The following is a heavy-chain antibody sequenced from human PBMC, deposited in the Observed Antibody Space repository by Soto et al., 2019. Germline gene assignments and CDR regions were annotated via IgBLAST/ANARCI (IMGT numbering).Heavy chain of an antibody. CDR1: GYTFRNYG. CDR2: ISPYNGNT. CDR3: GGDFVSGFDFLPGLKGRYLCH. Sequence: QVQLVQSGAEVKRPGASVKVSCKASGYTFRNYGITWVRQAPGQGLEWMAWISPYNGNTNYAQDLQGRVTMTTDTSTSTGYNGAGDLTTEETGIEFCGGDFVSGFDFLPGLKGRYLCHLGQGTLVTVSS. J-gene: IGHJ4*02. V-gene: IGHV1-18*01. D-gene: IGHD3-9*01.